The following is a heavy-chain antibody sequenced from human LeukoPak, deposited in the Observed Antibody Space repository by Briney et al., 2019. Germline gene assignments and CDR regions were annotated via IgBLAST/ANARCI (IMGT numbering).Heavy chain of an antibody. CDR1: GYTFTSYG. V-gene: IGHV1-18*01. CDR3: ARDMSNHLTISYHAFDY. Sequence: GASVKVSCKASGYTFTSYGITWVRQAPGQGLEWMGWLNTYNANTNYAEKFRGRVSMTTDTSTSTAYMELTSLRSDDTAVYFCARDMSNHLTISYHAFDYWGQGTLVTVSS. J-gene: IGHJ4*02. D-gene: IGHD3-10*01. CDR2: LNTYNANT.